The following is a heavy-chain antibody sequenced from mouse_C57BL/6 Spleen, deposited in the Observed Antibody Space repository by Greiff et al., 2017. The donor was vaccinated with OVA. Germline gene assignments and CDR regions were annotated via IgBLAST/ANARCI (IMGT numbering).Heavy chain of an antibody. CDR3: ARSFITTVVATAGFYYAMDY. V-gene: IGHV1-53*01. J-gene: IGHJ4*01. CDR2: INPSNGGT. D-gene: IGHD1-1*01. CDR1: GYTFTSYW. Sequence: QVQLQPPGTELVKPGASVKLSCKASGYTFTSYWMHWVKQRPGQGLEWIGNINPSNGGTNYNEKFKSKATLTVDKSSSTAYMQLSSLTSEDSAVYYCARSFITTVVATAGFYYAMDYWGQGTSVTVSS.